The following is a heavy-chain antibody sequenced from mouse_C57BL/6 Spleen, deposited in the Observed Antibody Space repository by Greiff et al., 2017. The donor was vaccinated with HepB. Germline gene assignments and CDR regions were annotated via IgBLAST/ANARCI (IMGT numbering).Heavy chain of an antibody. CDR3: ASLYYDYDENY. CDR2: IHPNSGST. V-gene: IGHV1-64*01. CDR1: GYTFTSYW. D-gene: IGHD2-4*01. Sequence: VQLQQSGAELVKPGASVKLSCKASGYTFTSYWMHWVKQRPGQGLEWIGMIHPNSGSTNYNEKFKSKATLTVDKSSSTAYMQLSSLTSEDSAVYYCASLYYDYDENYWGQSTTLTVSS. J-gene: IGHJ2*01.